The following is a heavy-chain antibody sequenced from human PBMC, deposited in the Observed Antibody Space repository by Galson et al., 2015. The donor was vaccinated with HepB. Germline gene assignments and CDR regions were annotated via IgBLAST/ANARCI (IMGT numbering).Heavy chain of an antibody. CDR1: GFTFSSYA. CDR2: ISGSGGST. J-gene: IGHJ3*02. Sequence: SLRLSCAASGFTFSSYAMSWVRQAPGKGLEWVSAISGSGGSTYYADSVKGRFTISRDNSKNTLYLQMNSLRAEDMAVYYCAKLVRGVILAFDIWGQGTMVTVSS. D-gene: IGHD3-10*01. V-gene: IGHV3-23*01. CDR3: AKLVRGVILAFDI.